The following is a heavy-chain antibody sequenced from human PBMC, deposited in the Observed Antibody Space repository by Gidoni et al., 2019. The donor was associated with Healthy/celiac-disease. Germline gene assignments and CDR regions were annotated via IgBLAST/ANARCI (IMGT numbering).Heavy chain of an antibody. CDR2: INPSGGST. CDR3: ARVPRIAAAGRYGMDV. Sequence: QVQLVQSGAEVKNPGASVKVSCKASGYTFTSYYMHWVRQAPGQGLEWMGIINPSGGSTSYAQKFQGRVTMTRDTSTSTVYMELSSLRSEDTAVYYCARVPRIAAAGRYGMDVWGQGTTVTVSS. CDR1: GYTFTSYY. V-gene: IGHV1-46*01. D-gene: IGHD6-13*01. J-gene: IGHJ6*02.